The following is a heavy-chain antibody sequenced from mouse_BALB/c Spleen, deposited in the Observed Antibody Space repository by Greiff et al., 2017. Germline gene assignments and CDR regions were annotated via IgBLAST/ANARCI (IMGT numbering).Heavy chain of an antibody. V-gene: IGHV14-1*02. Sequence: EVQLQQSGAELVRPGALVKLSCKASGFNIKDYYMHWVKQRPEQGLEWIGWIDPENGNTIYDPKFQGKASITADTSSNTANLQLSSLTSEDTAVYYCARRNLGFYWYFDVWGAGTTVTVSS. CDR2: IDPENGNT. CDR3: ARRNLGFYWYFDV. J-gene: IGHJ1*01. CDR1: GFNIKDYY.